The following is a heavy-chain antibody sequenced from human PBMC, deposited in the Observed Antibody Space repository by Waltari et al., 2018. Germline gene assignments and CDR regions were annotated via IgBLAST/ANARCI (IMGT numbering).Heavy chain of an antibody. V-gene: IGHV3-7*01. CDR2: IKGDGSEK. J-gene: IGHJ4*02. CDR3: ARGRGYIIDY. Sequence: EVQVVESGGGLVQPGGSLRLSCATSGFRFSSYWMNWVRQAPGKGLEWVAIIKGDGSEKHYVDSVKGRLTISRDNARNSLFLQMNSLRAEDTAVYFCARGRGYIIDYWGQGSLVTVSS. D-gene: IGHD3-22*01. CDR1: GFRFSSYW.